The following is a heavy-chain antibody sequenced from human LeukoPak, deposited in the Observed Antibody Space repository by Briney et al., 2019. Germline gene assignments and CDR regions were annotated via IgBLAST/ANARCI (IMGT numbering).Heavy chain of an antibody. V-gene: IGHV3-23*01. CDR3: AKGSSNWRDYYYFDY. D-gene: IGHD6-13*01. Sequence: GGSLRLSCAASGFTFSSYAMSWVRQAPGKGLEWVSGISGSGGSTYYADSVKGRFTISRDNSKNTLYLQMNSLRAEDTAVYYCAKGSSNWRDYYYFDYWGQGTLVTVSS. CDR2: ISGSGGST. J-gene: IGHJ4*02. CDR1: GFTFSSYA.